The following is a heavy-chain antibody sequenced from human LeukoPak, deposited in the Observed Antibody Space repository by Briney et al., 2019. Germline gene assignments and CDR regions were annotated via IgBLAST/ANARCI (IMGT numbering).Heavy chain of an antibody. CDR2: IKQDGSEK. CDR3: ASSESYRFDY. CDR1: GFIFSGYW. V-gene: IGHV3-7*01. D-gene: IGHD1-26*01. J-gene: IGHJ4*02. Sequence: PGGSLRLSCAASGFIFSGYWMSWVRQAPGKGLEWVANIKQDGSEKYYVDSVKGRFTISRDNAKNSLSLQMNSLRAEDTAVYYCASSESYRFDYWGQGTLVTVSS.